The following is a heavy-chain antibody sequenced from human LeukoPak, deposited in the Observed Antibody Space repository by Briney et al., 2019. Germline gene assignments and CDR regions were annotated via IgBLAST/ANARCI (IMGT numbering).Heavy chain of an antibody. CDR3: AREGNYYGSGSYSPAFDI. Sequence: ASVKVSCKASGYTFTDYYLHWVRQVPGQGLEWMGWINPNSGDTDYAQKFQGRVTMTRDTSISTAYMELSRLRYDDTAVYYCAREGNYYGSGSYSPAFDIWGQGTMVTVSS. CDR2: INPNSGDT. J-gene: IGHJ3*02. V-gene: IGHV1-2*02. CDR1: GYTFTDYY. D-gene: IGHD3-10*01.